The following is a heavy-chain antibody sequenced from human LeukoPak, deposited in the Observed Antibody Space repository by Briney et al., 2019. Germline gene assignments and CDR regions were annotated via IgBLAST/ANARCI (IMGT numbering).Heavy chain of an antibody. D-gene: IGHD3-3*01. CDR3: ARAASWRSGLDY. CDR2: ICHSGST. Sequence: SETLSLTCAVSGGSISSGGYSWSWIRQPPGKGLEWIGYICHSGSTYYNPSLKSRVTISVDRSKNQFSLKLSSVTAADTAVYYCARAASWRSGLDYWGQGTLVTVSS. V-gene: IGHV4-30-2*01. CDR1: GGSISSGGYS. J-gene: IGHJ4*02.